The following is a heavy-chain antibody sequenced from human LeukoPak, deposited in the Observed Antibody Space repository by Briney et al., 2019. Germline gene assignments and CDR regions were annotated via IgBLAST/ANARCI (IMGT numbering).Heavy chain of an antibody. V-gene: IGHV3-30*04. D-gene: IGHD4-11*01. CDR3: ARDHQTTVTTTDLYYYYYMDV. CDR1: GFTFSSYA. J-gene: IGHJ6*03. CDR2: ISYDGSNK. Sequence: PGRSLRLSCAASGFTFSSYAMHWVRQAPGKGLEWVAVISYDGSNKYYADSVKGRFTISRDNSKNTLYLQMNSLRAEDTAVYYCARDHQTTVTTTDLYYYYYMDVWGKGTTVTVSS.